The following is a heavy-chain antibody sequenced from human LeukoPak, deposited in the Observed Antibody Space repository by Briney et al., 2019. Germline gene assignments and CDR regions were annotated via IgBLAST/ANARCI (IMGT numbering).Heavy chain of an antibody. J-gene: IGHJ3*01. V-gene: IGHV4-4*08. CDR3: AKDGDAVSAAIAGAFDL. D-gene: IGHD2-2*01. Sequence: SETLSLTCAVYGGSFSGYYWSRIRQPPGKGLEWIGHVYSTGNTKYNPSLKSRVTISADTSKNQISLRLRSVTAADTAMFYCAKDGDAVSAAIAGAFDLWGRGTMVTVSS. CDR1: GGSFSGYY. CDR2: VYSTGNT.